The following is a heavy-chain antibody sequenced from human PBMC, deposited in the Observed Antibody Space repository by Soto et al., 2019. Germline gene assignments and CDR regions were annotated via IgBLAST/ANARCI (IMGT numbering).Heavy chain of an antibody. Sequence: GGSLRLSCAASGFTVSSNYMSWVRQAPGKGLEWVSVIYSGGSTYYADSVKGSVTISRDNSKNTLYLQMNSLRAEDTAVYYWARDRGGSGWYQDILFGAFDIWGQGTMVTVSS. V-gene: IGHV3-66*01. D-gene: IGHD6-19*01. CDR2: IYSGGST. CDR3: ARDRGGSGWYQDILFGAFDI. J-gene: IGHJ3*02. CDR1: GFTVSSNY.